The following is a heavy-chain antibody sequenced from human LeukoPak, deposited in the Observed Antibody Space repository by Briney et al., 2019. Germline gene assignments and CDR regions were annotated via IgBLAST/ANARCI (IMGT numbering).Heavy chain of an antibody. V-gene: IGHV4-59*08. J-gene: IGHJ3*02. CDR3: SRHLSYFNILTGYDSEVFDI. D-gene: IGHD3-9*01. CDR2: VSDSGRP. Sequence: PSESLSLTCLVAGGSISNYYGRWIRQPPGEVLGWIGYVSDSGRPNYNPSFKSRVTISVDTPQNQFSMKLGSVTPAATALYYGSRHLSYFNILTGYDSEVFDIWGQGKTVTVSS. CDR1: GGSISNYY.